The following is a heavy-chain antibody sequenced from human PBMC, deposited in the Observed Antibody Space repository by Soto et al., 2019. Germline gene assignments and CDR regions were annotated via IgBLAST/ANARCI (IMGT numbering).Heavy chain of an antibody. CDR2: IKSKINGGTT. J-gene: IGHJ4*02. V-gene: IGHV3-15*07. D-gene: IGHD1-26*01. CDR1: GFTVSNTW. Sequence: EVQLVESGGGLAKPGGSLRLSCAISGFTVSNTWINWVRQAPGKGLEWVGRIKSKINGGTTDFAAPVRGRFAISRDDSKNIVYMQMNGLKIEDSGVYYCSTDSYSDMAEIRLDNWGQGTLVTVSS. CDR3: STDSYSDMAEIRLDN.